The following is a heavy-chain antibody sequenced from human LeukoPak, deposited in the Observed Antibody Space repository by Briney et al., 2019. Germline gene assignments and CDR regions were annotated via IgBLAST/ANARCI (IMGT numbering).Heavy chain of an antibody. D-gene: IGHD5-24*01. J-gene: IGHJ4*02. CDR1: GFTFSNYA. CDR2: ISGSGAGT. V-gene: IGHV3-23*01. CDR3: AKPPDIVIEMVGTTFDY. Sequence: GGSLRLSCAASGFTFSNYAMSWVRQTQGKGLEWVSTISGSGAGTYYPESMKGRFTISRDNSKDTLYLQMNNLIAEDTAVYFCAKPPDIVIEMVGTTFDYWGRGTLVTVSA.